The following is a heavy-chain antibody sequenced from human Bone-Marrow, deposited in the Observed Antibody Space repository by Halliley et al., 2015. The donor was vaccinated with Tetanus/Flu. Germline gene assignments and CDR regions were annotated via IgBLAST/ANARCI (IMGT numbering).Heavy chain of an antibody. V-gene: IGHV3-23*01. Sequence: EWVSLISNSGANTYYADSVRGRFTISRDNSKNTLYLQMSSLRAEDTAVYYCVKPYSSGWYEIADYWGQGTLVTVSS. D-gene: IGHD6-19*01. CDR3: VKPYSSGWYEIADY. J-gene: IGHJ4*02. CDR2: ISNSGANT.